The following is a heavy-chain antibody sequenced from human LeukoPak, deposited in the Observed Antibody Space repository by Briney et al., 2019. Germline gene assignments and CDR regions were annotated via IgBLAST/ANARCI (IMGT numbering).Heavy chain of an antibody. Sequence: GESLKISCKGSGYSFPNYWIGWVRHMLGKGLEWMGIIYPGDSDTRYSPSFQGQVTISADKSITTAYLQWSSLKASDTAMYYCATSYRDGYNLAAHDAFDIWGQGTMVTVSS. CDR2: IYPGDSDT. CDR1: GYSFPNYW. J-gene: IGHJ3*02. CDR3: ATSYRDGYNLAAHDAFDI. V-gene: IGHV5-51*01. D-gene: IGHD5-24*01.